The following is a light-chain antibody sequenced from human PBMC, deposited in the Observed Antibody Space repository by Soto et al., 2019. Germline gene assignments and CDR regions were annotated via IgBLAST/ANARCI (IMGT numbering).Light chain of an antibody. Sequence: QSALTQPASVSESPGQSITISCTGSSSDFGGYKYVSWYQQYPGKAHKLLVYDVTNRASGVCNRFSGSKSGYTAVLTISGLQCGAEADYYCSSYTSFKTLVFGTGTKLTVL. J-gene: IGLJ1*01. CDR3: SSYTSFKTLV. CDR1: SSDFGGYKY. V-gene: IGLV2-14*01. CDR2: DVT.